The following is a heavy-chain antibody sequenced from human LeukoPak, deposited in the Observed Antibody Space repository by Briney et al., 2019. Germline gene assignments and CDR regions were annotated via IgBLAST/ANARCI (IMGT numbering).Heavy chain of an antibody. CDR3: ASGHEVPATIGPHLGGESYYYAMDV. V-gene: IGHV4-34*01. J-gene: IGHJ6*02. CDR1: VGSFSGYY. CDR2: INHSGST. Sequence: SETLSLTCAVYVGSFSGYYWSWIRQPPGKGLEWIGEINHSGSTNYNPSLKSRVTISIDTSKNQFSLKLSSVTAADTTVYYCASGHEVPATIGPHLGGESYYYAMDVWGQGTTVTVPS. D-gene: IGHD2-2*01.